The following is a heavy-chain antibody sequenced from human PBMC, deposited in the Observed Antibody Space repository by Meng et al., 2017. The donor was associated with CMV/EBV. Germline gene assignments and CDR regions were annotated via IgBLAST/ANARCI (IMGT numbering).Heavy chain of an antibody. CDR2: IYWNDDK. J-gene: IGHJ5*02. CDR1: GLSLSTSGVG. CDR3: AHSWYGFGPNWFDP. V-gene: IGHV2-5*01. Sequence: SGPTLVKPTQTLTLTCTFSGLSLSTSGVGVGWIRQPPGKALEWLALIYWNDDKRYSPSLKSRLTITKDTSKNQVVLTMTNMDPVDTATYYCAHSWYGFGPNWFDPWGQGTLVTVSS. D-gene: IGHD3/OR15-3a*01.